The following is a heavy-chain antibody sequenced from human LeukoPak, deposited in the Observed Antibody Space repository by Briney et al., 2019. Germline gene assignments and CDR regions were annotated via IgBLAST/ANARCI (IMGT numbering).Heavy chain of an antibody. CDR2: IYYGGST. D-gene: IGHD3-10*01. CDR1: GGSISSNSFY. CDR3: ARSYYSGSGSLNYYFDY. J-gene: IGHJ4*02. V-gene: IGHV4-39*02. Sequence: SETPSLTCTVSGGSISSNSFYWAWIRQPPGKGLEWIGRIYYGGSTYYKPSLKSRVTISVDTSKNHFSLKLISVTAADTAVYYRARSYYSGSGSLNYYFDYWGQGTLVTVSS.